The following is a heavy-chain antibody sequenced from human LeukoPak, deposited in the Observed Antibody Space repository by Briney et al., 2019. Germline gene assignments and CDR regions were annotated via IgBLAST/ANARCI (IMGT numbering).Heavy chain of an antibody. CDR1: GFTFSSYA. D-gene: IGHD2-15*01. CDR2: ISYDGSNK. CDR3: TTAQYCSGGSCYLFDY. Sequence: GGSLRLSCAASGFTFSSYAMHWVRQAPGKGLEWVAVISYDGSNKYYADSVKGRFTTSRDNSKNTLYLQMNSLKTEDTAVYYCTTAQYCSGGSCYLFDYWGQGTLVTVSS. V-gene: IGHV3-30-3*01. J-gene: IGHJ4*02.